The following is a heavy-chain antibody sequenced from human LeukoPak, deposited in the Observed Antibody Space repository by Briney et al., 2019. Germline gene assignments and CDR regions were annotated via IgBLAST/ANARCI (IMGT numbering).Heavy chain of an antibody. D-gene: IGHD2-15*01. CDR1: GYTLTSYG. V-gene: IGHV1-18*04. J-gene: IGHJ4*02. CDR2: ISAYNGNT. Sequence: ASVTVSCKASGYTLTSYGISWVRQAPGQGLEWMGWISAYNGNTNYAQKLQGRVTMTTDTSTSTAYMELRSLRSDDTAVYYCARAVYCSGGSCYSDFDYWGQGTLVTVSS. CDR3: ARAVYCSGGSCYSDFDY.